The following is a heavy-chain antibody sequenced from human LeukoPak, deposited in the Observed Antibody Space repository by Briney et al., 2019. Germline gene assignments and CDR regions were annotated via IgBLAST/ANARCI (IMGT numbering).Heavy chain of an antibody. CDR1: GFSFINAW. V-gene: IGHV3-23*01. CDR3: AKDVYGDYGGLDY. D-gene: IGHD4-17*01. J-gene: IGHJ4*02. CDR2: IRGSDGST. Sequence: GGSLRLSCTASGFSFINAWMSWVRQAPGKGLEWVSSIRGSDGSTYYADSVKGRFAISRDNSKNTLYLQMNSLRAEDTAVYYCAKDVYGDYGGLDYWGQGTLVTVSS.